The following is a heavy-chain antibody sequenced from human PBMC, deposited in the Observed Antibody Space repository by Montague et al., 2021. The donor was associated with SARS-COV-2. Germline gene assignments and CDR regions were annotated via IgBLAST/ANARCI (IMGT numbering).Heavy chain of an antibody. CDR3: VAEWLAIYYFDF. CDR2: IFYTGNT. CDR1: GGSITSSSYY. D-gene: IGHD6-19*01. Sequence: SETLSLTRTVSGGSITSSSYYWGWIRQPPGKGLEWIGTIFYTGNTYYNPSLKSRVTISVDTSKNQFSLRLSSVTAADTAVYYCVAEWLAIYYFDFWGQGTLVTVSS. V-gene: IGHV4-39*01. J-gene: IGHJ4*02.